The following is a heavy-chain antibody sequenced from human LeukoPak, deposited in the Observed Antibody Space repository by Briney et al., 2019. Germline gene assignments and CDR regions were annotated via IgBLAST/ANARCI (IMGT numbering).Heavy chain of an antibody. CDR2: IYYSGST. CDR1: GVSISSSSYY. CDR3: ARLITEWLVPRYFDL. Sequence: PSETLSLTCTVSGVSISSSSYYWGWIRQPPGKGLEWIGSIYYSGSTYYNPSLKSRVTIFVDTSKNQFSLKLSSVTAADTAVYYCARLITEWLVPRYFDLWGRGTLVTVSS. D-gene: IGHD6-19*01. J-gene: IGHJ2*01. V-gene: IGHV4-39*01.